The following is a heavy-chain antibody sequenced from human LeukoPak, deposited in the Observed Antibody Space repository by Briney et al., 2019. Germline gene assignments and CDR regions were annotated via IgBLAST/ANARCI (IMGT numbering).Heavy chain of an antibody. CDR2: IYYSGST. Sequence: SETLSLTCTVSGGSISSSSYYWGWIRQPPGKGLEWIGSIYYSGSTYYNPSLKSRVTISVDTSKNQFSLKLSSVTAADTAVYYCARQRVWGMYSSGAYFDYWGQGTLVTVSS. CDR1: GGSISSSSYY. D-gene: IGHD6-19*01. J-gene: IGHJ4*02. V-gene: IGHV4-39*01. CDR3: ARQRVWGMYSSGAYFDY.